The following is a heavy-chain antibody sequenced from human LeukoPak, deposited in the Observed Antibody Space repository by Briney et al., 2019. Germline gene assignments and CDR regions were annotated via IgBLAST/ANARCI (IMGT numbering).Heavy chain of an antibody. Sequence: SETLSLTCAVYGGSFSGYYWSWIRQPPGKGLEWIGEINHSGSTNYNPSLKSRVTISVDTSKNQFSLKLSSVTAADTAVYYCAGLRLWFGESWGQGTLVTVSS. CDR3: AGLRLWFGES. CDR2: INHSGST. V-gene: IGHV4-34*01. D-gene: IGHD3-10*01. CDR1: GGSFSGYY. J-gene: IGHJ5*02.